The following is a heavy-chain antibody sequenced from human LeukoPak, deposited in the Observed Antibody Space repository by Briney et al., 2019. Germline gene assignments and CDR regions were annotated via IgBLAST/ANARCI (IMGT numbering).Heavy chain of an antibody. CDR1: GFSFSKSS. V-gene: IGHV3-21*06. CDR2: ISIGSSPYT. D-gene: IGHD3-22*01. CDR3: AKRMLRYYDSSGSPGWFDP. J-gene: IGHJ5*02. Sequence: GGSLRLSCAASGFSFSKSSMLWFRQAPGKGLEWVSSISIGSSPYTYYADSLKGRFTISRDNAKNSVCLQMNSLRPEDTAVYYCAKRMLRYYDSSGSPGWFDPWGQGTLVTVSS.